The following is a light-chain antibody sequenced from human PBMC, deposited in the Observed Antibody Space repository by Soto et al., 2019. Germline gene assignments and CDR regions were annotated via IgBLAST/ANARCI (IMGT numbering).Light chain of an antibody. CDR2: AAS. Sequence: DIQLTQSPSFLSASVGDRVTITCRASQGISSHLAWYQQKPGKAPKLLIYAASTLQSGGPSGFSGSGSGTEFTLTVSSLQPEDFATYYCQHFNSYPLTFDGGTKVEIK. CDR3: QHFNSYPLT. CDR1: QGISSH. V-gene: IGKV1-9*01. J-gene: IGKJ4*01.